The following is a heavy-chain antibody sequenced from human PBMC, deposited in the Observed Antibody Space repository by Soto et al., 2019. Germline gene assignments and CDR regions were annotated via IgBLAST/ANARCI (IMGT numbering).Heavy chain of an antibody. D-gene: IGHD3-22*01. Sequence: PSETLSLTXTVSGGSISSYYWSWIRQPPGKGLEWIGYIYYSGSTNYNPSLKSRVTISVDTSKNQFSLKLSSVTAADTAVYYCAREYYYDSSGYYPPWFDPWGQGTLVTVSS. CDR1: GGSISSYY. CDR2: IYYSGST. CDR3: AREYYYDSSGYYPPWFDP. J-gene: IGHJ5*02. V-gene: IGHV4-59*01.